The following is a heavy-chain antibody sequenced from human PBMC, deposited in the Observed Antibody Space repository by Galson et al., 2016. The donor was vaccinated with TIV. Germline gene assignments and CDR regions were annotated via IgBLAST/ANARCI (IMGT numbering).Heavy chain of an antibody. CDR3: ARLSRQWLVYAFDI. Sequence: QSGAEVKKPGESLKISCQVSGYTFSSNWIAWVRQMPGKGLEWMGIIYPGDSDTRYSPSFQGQVTISADTSISTAYLQWDSLKASDTAMYYCARLSRQWLVYAFDIWGQGTMVTVSS. J-gene: IGHJ3*02. V-gene: IGHV5-51*01. CDR1: GYTFSSNW. D-gene: IGHD6-19*01. CDR2: IYPGDSDT.